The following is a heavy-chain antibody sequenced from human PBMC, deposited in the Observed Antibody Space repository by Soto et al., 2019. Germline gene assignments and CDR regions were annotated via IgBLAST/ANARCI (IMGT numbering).Heavy chain of an antibody. CDR1: GDSLDTSY. V-gene: IGHV4-4*07. Sequence: SETLSLTCTVSGDSLDTSYWNWIRQPAGERLEWIGRIHSTRGSHYNPSLRSRVSMSIDTSKKQISLELRSVTPEDTAVYYCAYTAMARGHFDYWGQGTLVTVSS. D-gene: IGHD5-18*01. CDR3: AYTAMARGHFDY. J-gene: IGHJ4*02. CDR2: IHSTRGS.